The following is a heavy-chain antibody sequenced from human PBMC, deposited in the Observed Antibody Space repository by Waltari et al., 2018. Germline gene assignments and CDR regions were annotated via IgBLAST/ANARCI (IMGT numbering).Heavy chain of an antibody. CDR1: GGSISSYY. CDR2: IYYSGST. CDR3: ARVANRYYYYYYMDV. J-gene: IGHJ6*03. Sequence: QVQLQESGPGLVKPSETLSLTCTVPGGSISSYYWSWIRQPPGKGLEWIGYIYYSGSTNYNPSLKSRVTISVDTSKNQFSLKLSSVTAADTAVYYCARVANRYYYYYYMDVWGKGTTVTISS. V-gene: IGHV4-59*01.